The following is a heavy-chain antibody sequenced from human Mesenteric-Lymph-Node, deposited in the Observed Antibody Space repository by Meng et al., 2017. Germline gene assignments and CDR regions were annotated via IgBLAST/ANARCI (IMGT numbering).Heavy chain of an antibody. CDR2: IYPGDSDT. J-gene: IGHJ4*02. CDR1: GYSFTSYW. CDR3: ARLVRYYDSSVPHVFGY. D-gene: IGHD3-22*01. Sequence: GSLRLSCKGSGYSFTSYWIGWVRQMPGKGLEWMGIIYPGDSDTRYSPSFQGQVTISADKSISTAYLQWSSLKASDTAMYYCARLVRYYDSSVPHVFGYWGQGTLVTVSS. V-gene: IGHV5-51*01.